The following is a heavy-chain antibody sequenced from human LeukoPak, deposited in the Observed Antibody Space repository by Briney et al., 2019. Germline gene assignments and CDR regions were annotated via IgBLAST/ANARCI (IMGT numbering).Heavy chain of an antibody. Sequence: GASVKVSCKVSGYTLTELSMHWVRQAPGKGLEWMGGFDPEDGETIYAQKFQGRVAMTEDTSTDTVYMELSSLRSEDTAAYYCATSDPDVSVYYFDYWGQGTLVTVSS. V-gene: IGHV1-24*01. J-gene: IGHJ4*02. CDR2: FDPEDGET. D-gene: IGHD2-8*01. CDR3: ATSDPDVSVYYFDY. CDR1: GYTLTELS.